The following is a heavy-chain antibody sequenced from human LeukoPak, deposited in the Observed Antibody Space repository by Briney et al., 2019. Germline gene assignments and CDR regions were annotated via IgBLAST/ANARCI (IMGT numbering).Heavy chain of an antibody. CDR2: ISGHQGNT. CDR3: ARSSLGTITAGPFDY. Sequence: GSVTVSCTASGYTFTTYGIPWVRQAPGQGLEWMGWISGHQGNTKYAQKFQGRVTMTIDTSTSTAYVELRSLRSDDTSIYFCARSSLGTITAGPFDYWGQGTLVAVSS. V-gene: IGHV1-18*01. J-gene: IGHJ4*02. D-gene: IGHD5-12*01. CDR1: GYTFTTYG.